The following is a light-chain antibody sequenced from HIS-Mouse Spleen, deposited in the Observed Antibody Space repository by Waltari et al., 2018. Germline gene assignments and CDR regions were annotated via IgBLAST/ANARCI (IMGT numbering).Light chain of an antibody. J-gene: IGLJ2*01. CDR1: NIGSKR. CDR2: DDS. V-gene: IGLV3-21*03. Sequence: SYVLTQPPSVSVAPGKTARITCGGNNIGSKRVHWYQQKPGQAPVLVVYDDSYRPSGMPERLSGSNSGNTATLTISRVEAGDEADYYCQVWDSSSDHVVFGGGTNLTVL. CDR3: QVWDSSSDHVV.